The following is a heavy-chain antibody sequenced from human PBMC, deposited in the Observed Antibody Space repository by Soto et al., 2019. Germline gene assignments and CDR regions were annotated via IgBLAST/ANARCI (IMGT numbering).Heavy chain of an antibody. Sequence: GASVKISSKASRDTLSIYAIGGVRKAPGQGLEWMGGIIPIFGTANYAQKFQGRVTITADESTSTAYMELSSLRSEDTAVYYCARHIAARLPPSYVNYYYGMDVWGQGTTVTVSS. J-gene: IGHJ6*02. CDR2: IIPIFGTA. V-gene: IGHV1-69*13. D-gene: IGHD6-6*01. CDR3: ARHIAARLPPSYVNYYYGMDV. CDR1: RDTLSIYA.